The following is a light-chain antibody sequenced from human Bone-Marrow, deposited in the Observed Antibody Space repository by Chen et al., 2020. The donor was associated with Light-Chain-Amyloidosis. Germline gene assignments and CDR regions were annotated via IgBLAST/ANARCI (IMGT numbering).Light chain of an antibody. CDR1: SSDVGGDNH. V-gene: IGLV2-14*01. Sequence: QSALTQPASVSGSPGQSITISCTGTSSDVGGDNHVSWYQQHPDKAPKLMIYEVTNRPSWVPGRFSGAKSDNTASLTISGLQTEDEADYFCSSYTSTNTLVFGSGTRVTVL. CDR2: EVT. CDR3: SSYTSTNTLV. J-gene: IGLJ1*01.